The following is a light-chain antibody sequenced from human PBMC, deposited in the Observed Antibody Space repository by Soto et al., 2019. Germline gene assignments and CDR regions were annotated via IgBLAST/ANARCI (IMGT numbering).Light chain of an antibody. V-gene: IGKV3-15*01. Sequence: EIVMTQSPATLSVSPGGRATLSCRASQSLSDTLAWYQQKPGQAPRLLIYGASTRETGIPARFSGSGAGTACTRTISSLQSEDVEVYYCQQYNNWPQTFGQGTKVDNK. CDR2: GAS. CDR1: QSLSDT. J-gene: IGKJ1*01. CDR3: QQYNNWPQT.